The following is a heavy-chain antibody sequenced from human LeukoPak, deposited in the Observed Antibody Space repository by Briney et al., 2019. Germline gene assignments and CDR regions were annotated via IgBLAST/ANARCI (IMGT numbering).Heavy chain of an antibody. CDR1: GGSISSGGYY. CDR3: ARALQGSSWSAWFDS. D-gene: IGHD6-13*01. CDR2: IYHSGST. V-gene: IGHV4-30-2*01. Sequence: SETLSLTCTVSGGSISSGGYYWSWIRQPPGKGLEWIGYIYHSGSTYYNPSLKSRVTISVDTSQNQFSLDLSSVTAADTAVYYCARALQGSSWSAWFDSWGQGTLVTVSS. J-gene: IGHJ5*01.